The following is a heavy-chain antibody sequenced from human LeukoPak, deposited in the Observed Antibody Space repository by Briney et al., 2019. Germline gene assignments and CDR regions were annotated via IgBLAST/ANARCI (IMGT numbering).Heavy chain of an antibody. Sequence: PSETLSLTCTVSGYSISSGYYWGWIRQPPGKGLEWIGSIYHSGSTYYNPSLKSRVTISVDTSKNQFALKLSSVTAADTAVYYCARVTFAGVIVPYFHYWGQGTLVTVSS. CDR2: IYHSGST. CDR1: GYSISSGYY. V-gene: IGHV4-38-2*02. D-gene: IGHD3-16*02. CDR3: ARVTFAGVIVPYFHY. J-gene: IGHJ4*02.